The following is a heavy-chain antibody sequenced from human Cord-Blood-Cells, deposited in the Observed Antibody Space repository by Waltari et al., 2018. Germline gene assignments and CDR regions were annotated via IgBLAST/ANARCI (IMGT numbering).Heavy chain of an antibody. V-gene: IGHV1-2*02. CDR2: INPNSGGT. CDR1: GYPFTAYS. Sequence: VQLVQSGAEGKKPGAPVTVSCKAPGYPFTAYSLHRVRQAPGQGLEWMGWINPNSGGTNYAQKFQGRVTMTRDTSISTAYMELSRLRSDDTAVYYCARDQGSSCYDYWGQGTLVTVSS. D-gene: IGHD2-2*01. J-gene: IGHJ4*02. CDR3: ARDQGSSCYDY.